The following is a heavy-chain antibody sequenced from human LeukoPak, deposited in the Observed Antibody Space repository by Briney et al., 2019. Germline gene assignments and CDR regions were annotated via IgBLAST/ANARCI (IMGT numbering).Heavy chain of an antibody. V-gene: IGHV3-7*01. CDR1: GITFSSLW. D-gene: IGHD2-8*01. J-gene: IGHJ4*02. Sequence: GGSLRLSCAASGITFSSLWMSWFRQAPGKGLEWVADIKHDASEEHYVASVKGRFSISRDNAKLYLQMNSLRAEDTAVYYCASRSCTNGVCPFDYWGQGTLVTVSS. CDR2: IKHDASEE. CDR3: ASRSCTNGVCPFDY.